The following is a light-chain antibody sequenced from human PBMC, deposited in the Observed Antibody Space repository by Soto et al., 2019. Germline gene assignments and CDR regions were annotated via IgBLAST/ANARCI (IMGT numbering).Light chain of an antibody. CDR3: QQYNHWPRT. CDR1: QSISNK. Sequence: EIVMTQSPATLSVSPVERATLFCMASQSISNKLAWYQQKPGQAPRLIINGASRRAPGIPGRFSGGESGTESTLSISSVRSEDCAIYYCQQYNHWPRTFGQGTKVDIK. V-gene: IGKV3-15*01. J-gene: IGKJ1*01. CDR2: GAS.